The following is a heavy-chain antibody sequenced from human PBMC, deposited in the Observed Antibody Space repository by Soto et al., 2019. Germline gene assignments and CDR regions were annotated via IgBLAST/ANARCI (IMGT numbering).Heavy chain of an antibody. Sequence: ASVKVSCKASGYTFTSYAMHWVRQAPGQRLEWIGWINAGNGNTKYSQKFQGRVTITRDTSSSTAYMELSSLRSEDTAVYYCARETVTTRYYYGMDVWGQGTTVTVSS. V-gene: IGHV1-3*01. J-gene: IGHJ6*02. CDR1: GYTFTSYA. CDR3: ARETVTTRYYYGMDV. CDR2: INAGNGNT. D-gene: IGHD4-4*01.